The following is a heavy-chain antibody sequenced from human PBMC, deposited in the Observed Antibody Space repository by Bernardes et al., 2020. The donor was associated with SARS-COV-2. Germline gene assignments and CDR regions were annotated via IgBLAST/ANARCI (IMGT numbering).Heavy chain of an antibody. D-gene: IGHD1-26*01. CDR1: GGSISSYY. CDR3: ARGWEPGYYYGMDV. CDR2: IYYSGST. Sequence: SETLSLTCTVSGGSISSYYWSWIRQPPGKGLEWIGYIYYSGSTNYNPSLKSRVTISVDTSKNQFSLKLSSVTAADTAVYYCARGWEPGYYYGMDVWGQGTTVTVSS. V-gene: IGHV4-59*01. J-gene: IGHJ6*02.